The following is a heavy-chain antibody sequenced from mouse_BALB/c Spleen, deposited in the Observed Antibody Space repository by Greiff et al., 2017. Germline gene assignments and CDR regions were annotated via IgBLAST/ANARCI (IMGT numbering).Heavy chain of an antibody. J-gene: IGHJ4*01. CDR1: GFTFSSFG. CDR3: ARLSYYGYDGLAMDY. CDR2: ISSGSSTI. Sequence: EVKVVESGGGLVQPGGSRKLSCAASGFTFSSFGMHWVRQAPEKGLEWVAYISSGSSTIYYADTVKGRFTISRDNPKNTLFLQMTSLRSEDTAMYYCARLSYYGYDGLAMDYWGQGTSVTVSS. V-gene: IGHV5-17*02. D-gene: IGHD2-2*01.